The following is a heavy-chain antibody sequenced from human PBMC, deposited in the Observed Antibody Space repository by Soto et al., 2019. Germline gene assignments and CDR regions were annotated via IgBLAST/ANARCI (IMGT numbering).Heavy chain of an antibody. D-gene: IGHD6-13*01. V-gene: IGHV4-4*02. CDR1: GGSISSSNW. Sequence: QVQLQESGPGLVKPSGTLSLNCAVSGGSISSSNWWGWVRQPAGKGLEWIGEIFHTGSTNYNPSLKSRVTIAVDKSKNQFSVDLSSVTVADTAVYYCVRDSSGAYSSSSFDYWGQGTLVTVSS. CDR3: VRDSSGAYSSSSFDY. J-gene: IGHJ4*02. CDR2: IFHTGST.